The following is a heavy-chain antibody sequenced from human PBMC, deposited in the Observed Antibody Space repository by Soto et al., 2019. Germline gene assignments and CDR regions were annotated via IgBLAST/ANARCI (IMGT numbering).Heavy chain of an antibody. J-gene: IGHJ3*02. Sequence: EVQLVESGGGLVQPGGSLRLSCAASGFTFSSYDMHWVRQATGKGLEWVSAIGTAGDTYYPGSVKGRFTISRENAKNSLYLQMNSLRAGDTAVYYCARAGPRSRAFDIWGQGTMVTVSS. V-gene: IGHV3-13*01. CDR3: ARAGPRSRAFDI. CDR2: IGTAGDT. CDR1: GFTFSSYD. D-gene: IGHD3-10*01.